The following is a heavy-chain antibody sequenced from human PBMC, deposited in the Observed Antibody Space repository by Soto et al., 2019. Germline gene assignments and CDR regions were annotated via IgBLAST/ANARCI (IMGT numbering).Heavy chain of an antibody. CDR1: GFTFSSYA. V-gene: IGHV3-23*01. CDR2: ISGSGGST. J-gene: IGHJ4*02. CDR3: AKDLPPTYYFDY. Sequence: GSLRLSCAASGFTFSSYATSWVRQAPGKGLEWVSAISGSGGSTYYADSVKGRFTISRDNSKNTLYLQMNSLRAEDTAVYYCAKDLPPTYYFDYWGQGTLVPVSS.